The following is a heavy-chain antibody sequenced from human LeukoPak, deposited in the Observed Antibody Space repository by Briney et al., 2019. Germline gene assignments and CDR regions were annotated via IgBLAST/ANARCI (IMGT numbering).Heavy chain of an antibody. Sequence: GASVKVSCKASGYTFTGYYMHWVRQAPGQGLEWMGWINPNSGGTNYAQKFQGRVTMTRDTSISTAYMELSRPRSDDTAVYYCARDYSYYGSGSHDYWGQGTLVTVSS. CDR2: INPNSGGT. D-gene: IGHD3-10*01. V-gene: IGHV1-2*02. CDR1: GYTFTGYY. CDR3: ARDYSYYGSGSHDY. J-gene: IGHJ4*02.